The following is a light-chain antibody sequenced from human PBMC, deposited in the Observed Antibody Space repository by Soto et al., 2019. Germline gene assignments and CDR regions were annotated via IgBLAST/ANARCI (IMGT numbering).Light chain of an antibody. CDR3: QQYNSYSYT. V-gene: IGKV1-5*01. CDR2: DAS. CDR1: QSISSW. J-gene: IGKJ2*01. Sequence: DIQMTQSPSTLSASVGDRVTITCRASQSISSWLAWYQQKPGNAPKLLIYDASILESGVPSRFSGSGSGTEFTLTISSLQPDDFATYYCQQYNSYSYTFGQGTKLEI.